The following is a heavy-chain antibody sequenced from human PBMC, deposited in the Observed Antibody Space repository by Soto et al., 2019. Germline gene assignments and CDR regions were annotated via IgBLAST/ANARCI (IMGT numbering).Heavy chain of an antibody. CDR1: GFTFSSYA. CDR3: AKVVAAAGFFDY. CDR2: ISGSGDST. D-gene: IGHD6-13*01. V-gene: IGHV3-23*01. Sequence: GGSLRLSCAASGFTFSSYAMSWVRQAPGKGLEWVSAISGSGDSTYYADSVKGRFTISRDNSKNTLYLQMNSLRAEDTAVYYCAKVVAAAGFFDYWGQGTLVTVSS. J-gene: IGHJ4*02.